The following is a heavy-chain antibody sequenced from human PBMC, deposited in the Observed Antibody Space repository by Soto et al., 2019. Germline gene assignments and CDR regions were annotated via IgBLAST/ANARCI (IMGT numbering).Heavy chain of an antibody. D-gene: IGHD2-2*01. CDR1: GDSVSSNSAA. V-gene: IGHV6-1*01. Sequence: SQTLSLTCAISGDSVSSNSAAWNWIRQSPSRGLEWLGRTYYRSKWYNDYAVSVKSRITINPDTSKNQFSLQLNSVTPEDTAVYYCARDVRGADLVVVPAAMRYYYGMDVWGQGTTVTVSS. CDR3: ARDVRGADLVVVPAAMRYYYGMDV. CDR2: TYYRSKWYN. J-gene: IGHJ6*02.